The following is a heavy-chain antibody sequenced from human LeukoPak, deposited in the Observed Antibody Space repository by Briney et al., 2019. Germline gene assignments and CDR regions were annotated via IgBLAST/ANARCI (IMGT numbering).Heavy chain of an antibody. J-gene: IGHJ3*02. Sequence: VASVKVSSKASGYTFTNYAMNWVRQAPGQGLEWMGWISAYNGNTELAQKFQGRVTLATDASTSTAYVELRSLTSDDTAVYFCARGGSRSRRGDDAFDIWGQGTMVTVSS. D-gene: IGHD3-10*01. CDR1: GYTFTNYA. CDR2: ISAYNGNT. V-gene: IGHV1-18*01. CDR3: ARGGSRSRRGDDAFDI.